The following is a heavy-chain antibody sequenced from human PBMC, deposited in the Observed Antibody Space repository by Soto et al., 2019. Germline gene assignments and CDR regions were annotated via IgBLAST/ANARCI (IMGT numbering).Heavy chain of an antibody. D-gene: IGHD2-21*02. J-gene: IGHJ6*02. CDR1: GFTFSSYE. CDR2: ISSSGSTI. Sequence: GGSLRLSCAASGFTFSSYEMNWVRQAPGKGLEWASYISSSGSTIYYADSVKGRFTISRDNAKNSLYLQMNGLRAEDTAVYYCARVRIVVVTTYPGDYYGMDVWGQGTTVTVSS. V-gene: IGHV3-48*03. CDR3: ARVRIVVVTTYPGDYYGMDV.